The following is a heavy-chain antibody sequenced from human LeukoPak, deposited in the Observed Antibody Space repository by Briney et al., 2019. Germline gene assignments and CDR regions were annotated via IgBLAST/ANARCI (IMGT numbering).Heavy chain of an antibody. V-gene: IGHV3-30*02. CDR3: AKDQNFVGWGDGYNSWFDY. CDR2: IRYDENNQ. J-gene: IGHJ4*02. CDR1: GFTFSSYG. D-gene: IGHD5-24*01. Sequence: GGSLRLSCAASGFTFSSYGMHWVRQAPGKGLEWVAFIRYDENNQNYADSVKGRFTISRDNFKHTLYLQMNSLRAEDTAVYYCAKDQNFVGWGDGYNSWFDYWGQGTLVTVSS.